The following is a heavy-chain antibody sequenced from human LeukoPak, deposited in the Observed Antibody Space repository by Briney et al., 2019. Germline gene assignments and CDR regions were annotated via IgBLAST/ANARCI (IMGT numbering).Heavy chain of an antibody. D-gene: IGHD3-3*01. CDR2: ISGSGGST. CDR1: GFTFSSYA. Sequence: GGSLRLSCAASGFTFSSYAMSWVRQAPGKGLEWVSAISGSGGSTYYADSVKGRLTISRDNAKNTLYLQMNSLRAEDTAVYYCARIGPVTYYDFWSGYGDYYYYGMDVWGQGTTVTVSS. V-gene: IGHV3-23*01. CDR3: ARIGPVTYYDFWSGYGDYYYYGMDV. J-gene: IGHJ6*02.